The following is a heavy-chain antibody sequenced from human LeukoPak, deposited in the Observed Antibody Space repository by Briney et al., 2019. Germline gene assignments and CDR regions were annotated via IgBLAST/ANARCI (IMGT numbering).Heavy chain of an antibody. V-gene: IGHV3-23*01. J-gene: IGHJ4*02. CDR1: GFTFSSSA. Sequence: GGSLRLSCAASGFTFSSSAMSWVRQAPGKGLEGVSTISGSVGRTYYADSVKGRFTISRDNSKNTVYLQMNNLRAEDTAVYYCAKSGSGKVDYWGQGTLVTVSS. CDR3: AKSGSGKVDY. CDR2: ISGSVGRT. D-gene: IGHD3-10*01.